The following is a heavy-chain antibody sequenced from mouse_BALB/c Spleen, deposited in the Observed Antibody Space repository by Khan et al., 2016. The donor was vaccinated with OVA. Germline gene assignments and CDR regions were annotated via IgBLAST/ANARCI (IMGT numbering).Heavy chain of an antibody. CDR1: GFSLSRYN. CDR3: ARAYYRYDGYYAMDY. V-gene: IGHV2-6-4*01. J-gene: IGHJ4*01. D-gene: IGHD2-14*01. CDR2: IWGGGGT. Sequence: QVQLKESGPGLVAPSQTLSNTCTVSGFSLSRYNIHWVRQPPGGGLEWLGMIWGGGGTDYNSTLKSRLSISKDNFKSQVFLKMNSLQTDDTAMYYCARAYYRYDGYYAMDYWGQGTSVTVSS.